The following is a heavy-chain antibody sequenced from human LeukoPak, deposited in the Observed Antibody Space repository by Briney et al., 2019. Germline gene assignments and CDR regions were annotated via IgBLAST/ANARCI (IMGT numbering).Heavy chain of an antibody. CDR2: IYPGDSDT. J-gene: IGHJ4*02. CDR1: GYSFTSYW. D-gene: IGHD3-22*01. CDR3: ARRSGPTYYYDSSGYSNFDY. Sequence: GESLKISCKGSGYSFTSYWIAWVRQMPGKGLEWMGIIYPGDSDTRYSPSFQGQVTISADKSISTAYLQWSSLKASDTAMYYCARRSGPTYYYDSSGYSNFDYWGQGTLVTVSS. V-gene: IGHV5-51*01.